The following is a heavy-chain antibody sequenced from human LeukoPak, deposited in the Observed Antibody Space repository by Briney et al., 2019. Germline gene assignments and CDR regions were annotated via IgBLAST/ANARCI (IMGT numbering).Heavy chain of an antibody. D-gene: IGHD3-10*01. J-gene: IGHJ4*02. V-gene: IGHV3-33*01. CDR3: ARDPNGSGSYYSGY. CDR1: GFTFSSYG. Sequence: PGRSLRLSCAASGFTFSSYGMHWVRQAPGKGLEWVAVIWYDGSNKYYADSVKGRFTISRDNSKNTLYLQMNSLRAEDTAVYYCARDPNGSGSYYSGYWGQGTLVTVSS. CDR2: IWYDGSNK.